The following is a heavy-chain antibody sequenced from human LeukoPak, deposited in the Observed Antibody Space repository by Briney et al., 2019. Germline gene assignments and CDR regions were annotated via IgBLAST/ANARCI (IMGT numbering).Heavy chain of an antibody. CDR1: GFTFSDSA. Sequence: TGGSLRLSCAASGFTFSDSAIHWVRQATGKGLEWVGRIRSKADTYATTYGASLKGRFTISRDDSRNRAYLQVSSLRTEDTAVYYCTREYSSGWPFDFWGQGTLVTVSS. V-gene: IGHV3-73*01. D-gene: IGHD6-19*01. CDR3: TREYSSGWPFDF. J-gene: IGHJ4*02. CDR2: IRSKADTYAT.